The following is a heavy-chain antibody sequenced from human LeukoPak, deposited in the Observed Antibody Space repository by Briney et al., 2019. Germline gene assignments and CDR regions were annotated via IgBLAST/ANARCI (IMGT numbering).Heavy chain of an antibody. CDR1: GFTFSSYS. D-gene: IGHD3-22*01. CDR2: ISSSSSYI. J-gene: IGHJ4*02. CDR3: ARDREDYDSGVDY. Sequence: GSLRLSCAASGFTFSSYSMNWARQAPGKGLEWVSSISSSSSYIHYADSVKGRFTISRDNAKNSLYLQMNSLRAEDTAVYYCARDREDYDSGVDYWGQGTLVTVSS. V-gene: IGHV3-21*01.